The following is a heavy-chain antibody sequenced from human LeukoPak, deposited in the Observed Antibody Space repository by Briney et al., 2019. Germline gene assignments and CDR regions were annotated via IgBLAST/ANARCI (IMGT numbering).Heavy chain of an antibody. J-gene: IGHJ6*02. CDR3: ARDVSDYYDSSGYYYYYYYGMDV. V-gene: IGHV3-11*01. Sequence: PGGSLRLSCAASGFTFSDYYMSWIRQAPGKGLEWVSYISSSGSTIYYADSVKGRFTISRDNAKNSLYLQMNSLRAEDTAVYYCARDVSDYYDSSGYYYYYYYGMDVWGQGTTVTVSS. CDR2: ISSSGSTI. D-gene: IGHD3-22*01. CDR1: GFTFSDYY.